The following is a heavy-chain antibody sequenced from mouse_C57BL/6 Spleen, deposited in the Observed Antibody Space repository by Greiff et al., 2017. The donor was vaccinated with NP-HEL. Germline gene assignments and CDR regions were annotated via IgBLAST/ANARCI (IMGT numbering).Heavy chain of an antibody. CDR2: ISSGGSYT. D-gene: IGHD1-1*01. J-gene: IGHJ3*01. V-gene: IGHV5-6*01. CDR1: GFTFSSYG. Sequence: EVMLVESGGDLVKPGGSLKLSCAASGFTFSSYGMSWVRQTPDKRLEWVATISSGGSYTYYPDSVKGRFTISRDNAKNTLYLQMSSLKSEDTAMYYCARQDYGSSYRAGFAYWGQGTLVTVSA. CDR3: ARQDYGSSYRAGFAY.